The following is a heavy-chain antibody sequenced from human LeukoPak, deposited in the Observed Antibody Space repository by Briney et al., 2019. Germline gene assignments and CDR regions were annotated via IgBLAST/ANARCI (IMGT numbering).Heavy chain of an antibody. CDR1: GGSISSSNYY. D-gene: IGHD3-10*01. V-gene: IGHV4-39*01. CDR3: ASGYYYGSGSYGMDV. CDR2: IYYTGST. Sequence: SETLSLTCTVSGGSISSSNYYWGWIRQPPGKGLEWIGTIYYTGSTYYNPSLKSRVTISVDTSKNQSSLKLTSVAAADTAIYYCASGYYYGSGSYGMDVWGQGTTVTVSS. J-gene: IGHJ6*02.